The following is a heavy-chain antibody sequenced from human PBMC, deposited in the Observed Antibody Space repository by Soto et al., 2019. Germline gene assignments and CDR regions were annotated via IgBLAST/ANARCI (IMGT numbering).Heavy chain of an antibody. CDR1: GFTFSSYS. J-gene: IGHJ6*02. Sequence: EVQLVESRGGLVQPGGSLRLSCAASGFTFSSYSMNWVRQAPGKGLEWVSYISSSSSTIYYADSVKGRFTISRDNAKNSLYLQMNSLRDEDTAVYYCARDQAYGDYDYYYGMDVWGQGTTVTVSS. D-gene: IGHD4-17*01. CDR2: ISSSSSTI. V-gene: IGHV3-48*02. CDR3: ARDQAYGDYDYYYGMDV.